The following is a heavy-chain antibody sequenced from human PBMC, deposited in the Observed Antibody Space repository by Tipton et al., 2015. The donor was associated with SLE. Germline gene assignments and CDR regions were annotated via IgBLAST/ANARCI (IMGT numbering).Heavy chain of an antibody. CDR3: ASLRRGYSYAYIDY. Sequence: TLSLTCTVSCGSFSSHYWGVIRQPPGKGLEWIGYIYYSGSTYYNPSLKSRVTISVDTSKNQFSLKLSSVTAADTAVYYCASLRRGYSYAYIDYWGQGTLVTVSS. D-gene: IGHD5-18*01. V-gene: IGHV4-59*11. CDR1: CGSFSSHY. J-gene: IGHJ4*02. CDR2: IYYSGST.